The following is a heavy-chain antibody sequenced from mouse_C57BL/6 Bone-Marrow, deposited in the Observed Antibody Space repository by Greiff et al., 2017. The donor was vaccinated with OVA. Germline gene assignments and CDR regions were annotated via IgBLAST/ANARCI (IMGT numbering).Heavy chain of an antibody. CDR1: GFSFNTYA. V-gene: IGHV10-1*01. CDR3: VRQGFYGYDVRFAY. CDR2: IRSKSNNYAT. D-gene: IGHD2-2*01. Sequence: EVKVVESGGGLVQPKGSLKLSCAASGFSFNTYAMNWVRQAPGKGLEWVARIRSKSNNYATYYADSVKDRFTISRDDSESMLYLQMNNLKTEDTAMYYCVRQGFYGYDVRFAYWGQGTLVTVSA. J-gene: IGHJ3*01.